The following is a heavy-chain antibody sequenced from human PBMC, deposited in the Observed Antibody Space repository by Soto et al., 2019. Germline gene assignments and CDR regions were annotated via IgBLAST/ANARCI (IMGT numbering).Heavy chain of an antibody. CDR3: AKDLRAGSGYDFDY. Sequence: EVQLLQSGGGLVQPGGPLRLSCAASGFTFTTYSMPWVRQTPGKGLEWVAAVNPGGYSTYYADSVKGRFTISRDNSNKTLYLQMNSLRAEDTAVYYCAKDLRAGSGYDFDYRDQGTLVTVSS. CDR1: GFTFTTYS. V-gene: IGHV3-23*01. CDR2: VNPGGYST. J-gene: IGHJ4*02. D-gene: IGHD5-12*01.